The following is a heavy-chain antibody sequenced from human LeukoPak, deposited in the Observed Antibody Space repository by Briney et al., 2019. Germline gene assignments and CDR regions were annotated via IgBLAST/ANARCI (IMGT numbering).Heavy chain of an antibody. CDR3: ARDFWLTGATHCYFDY. Sequence: GGSLRLSCAASGFTSSSYWMSWVRQAPGKGLEWVANTKQDGSERYYVDSVKGRFTISRDNAKNSLYLQMNSLRAEDTAVYYCARDFWLTGATHCYFDYWGQGTLVTVSS. J-gene: IGHJ4*02. V-gene: IGHV3-7*03. D-gene: IGHD1-14*01. CDR1: GFTSSSYW. CDR2: TKQDGSER.